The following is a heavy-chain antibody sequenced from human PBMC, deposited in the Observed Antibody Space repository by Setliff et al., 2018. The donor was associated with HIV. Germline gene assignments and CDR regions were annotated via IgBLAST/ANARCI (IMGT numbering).Heavy chain of an antibody. J-gene: IGHJ4*02. Sequence: ASVKVSCKTSGYIFTSQHLHWVRQAPGQGLEWMGFINPNEIMAHYAQKFQDRVALTRDTSTGTVYMELRSLRSEDTAAYYCARDRGGSWTFDHWGQGTLVTVSS. CDR1: GYIFTSQH. V-gene: IGHV1-46*01. CDR2: INPNEIMA. D-gene: IGHD2-15*01. CDR3: ARDRGGSWTFDH.